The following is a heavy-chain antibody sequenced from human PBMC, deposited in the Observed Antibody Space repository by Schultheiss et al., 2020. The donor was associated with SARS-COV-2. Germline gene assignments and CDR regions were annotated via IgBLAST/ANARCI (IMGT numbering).Heavy chain of an antibody. CDR2: INHSGST. V-gene: IGHV4-34*08. Sequence: GSLRLSCAASGFTFSDYYMSWIRQAPGKGLEWIGEINHSGSTNYNPSLKSRVTISVDTSKNQFSLNLRSMTAADTAVYYCATSYSTTYYYAMGVWGQGTTVTVSS. D-gene: IGHD2-2*01. J-gene: IGHJ6*02. CDR1: GFTFSDYY. CDR3: ATSYSTTYYYAMGV.